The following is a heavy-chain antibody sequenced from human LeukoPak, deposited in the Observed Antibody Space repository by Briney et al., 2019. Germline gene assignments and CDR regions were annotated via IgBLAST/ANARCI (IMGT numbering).Heavy chain of an antibody. V-gene: IGHV3-53*01. Sequence: PGGSLRLSCAASGFTVSSNYMSWVRQAPGKGLEWVSVIYSGGSTYYADSVKGRFTISRDNSKNTLYLQTNSLRAEDTAVYYCASGIISGLINYWGQGTLVTVSS. D-gene: IGHD3-16*01. J-gene: IGHJ4*02. CDR2: IYSGGST. CDR1: GFTVSSNY. CDR3: ASGIISGLINY.